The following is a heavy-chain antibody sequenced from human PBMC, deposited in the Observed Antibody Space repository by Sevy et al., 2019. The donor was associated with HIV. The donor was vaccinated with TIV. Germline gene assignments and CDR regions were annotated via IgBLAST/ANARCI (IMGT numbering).Heavy chain of an antibody. CDR1: GFTFNNAW. D-gene: IGHD3-22*01. Sequence: GGSLRLSCVVSGFTFNNAWMNWVRQAPGTGLQWIGLIKSKIDGETTDYSAPLKGRFTISREDSKKTLYLQMNSLKIEDTAVYHCATAPGYYDSAPFDYWGPGTLVTVSS. CDR3: ATAPGYYDSAPFDY. V-gene: IGHV3-15*01. CDR2: IKSKIDGETT. J-gene: IGHJ4*02.